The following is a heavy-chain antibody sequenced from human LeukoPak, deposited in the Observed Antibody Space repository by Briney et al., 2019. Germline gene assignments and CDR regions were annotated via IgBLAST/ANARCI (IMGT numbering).Heavy chain of an antibody. J-gene: IGHJ4*02. CDR3: ARAEKATDTGTTCGY. Sequence: GRSLRLSCAASGFTFSSYAMHWVRQAPGKGLEWVAVISYDGSNKYYADSVKGRFTISRDNSKNTLYLQMNSLRAEDTAVYYCARAEKATDTGTTCGYWGQGTRIMVSS. CDR1: GFTFSSYA. V-gene: IGHV3-30*04. CDR2: ISYDGSNK. D-gene: IGHD5-24*01.